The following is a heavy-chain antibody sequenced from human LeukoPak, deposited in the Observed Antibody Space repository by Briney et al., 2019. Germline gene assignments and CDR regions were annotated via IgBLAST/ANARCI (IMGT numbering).Heavy chain of an antibody. D-gene: IGHD1-26*01. V-gene: IGHV4-4*07. CDR2: IYTSGST. CDR1: GGSISSYY. Sequence: SETLSLTCTVSGGSISSYYWSWLRQPAGKGLEWIGRIYTSGSTNYNPSLKSRVTMSVDTSKNQFSLKLSSVTAADTAVYYCARDTIPSGSYYYYYYMDVWGKGTTVTVSS. J-gene: IGHJ6*03. CDR3: ARDTIPSGSYYYYYYMDV.